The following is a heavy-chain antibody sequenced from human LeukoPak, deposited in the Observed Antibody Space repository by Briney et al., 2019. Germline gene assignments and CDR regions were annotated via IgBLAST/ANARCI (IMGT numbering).Heavy chain of an antibody. J-gene: IGHJ6*03. CDR1: GGSISSYY. CDR2: IYYSGST. V-gene: IGHV4-59*01. CDR3: ARLSAAIAARPVYYYMDV. Sequence: KSSETLSLTCTVSGGSISSYYWSWIRQPPGKGLEWIGYIYYSGSTNYNPSLKSRVTISVDTSKNQFSLKLSSVTAADTAVYYCARLSAAIAARPVYYYMDVWGKGTTVTVSS. D-gene: IGHD6-6*01.